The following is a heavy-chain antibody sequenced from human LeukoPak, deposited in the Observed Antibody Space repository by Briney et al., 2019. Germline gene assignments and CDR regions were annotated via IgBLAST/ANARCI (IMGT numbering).Heavy chain of an antibody. CDR2: ISPSSTRI. J-gene: IGHJ4*02. Sequence: GGSLRLSCAASGFTFSSYNMNWVRQAPGKGLEWVSYISPSSTRIDYAASVRGRFTISRDNAKNSLYLQMNSLRAEDTAVYFCARGGSRGSFGYWGQGTLVTVSS. CDR3: ARGGSRGSFGY. CDR1: GFTFSSYN. V-gene: IGHV3-48*04. D-gene: IGHD1-26*01.